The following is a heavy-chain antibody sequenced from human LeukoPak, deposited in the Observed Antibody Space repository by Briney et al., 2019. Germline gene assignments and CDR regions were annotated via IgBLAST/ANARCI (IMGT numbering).Heavy chain of an antibody. CDR2: IKIKTDGGTT. D-gene: IGHD2-2*02. Sequence: PGGSLRLSCAASGFNFSNSWMSWVRQVPGKGLEWVGRIKIKTDGGTTDYAAPVKGRFTISRDDSKNTLYLQMNSLKTEDTAVYYCTPAGTVPAAIEGDWFDPWGQGTLVTVSS. J-gene: IGHJ5*02. CDR1: GFNFSNSW. CDR3: TPAGTVPAAIEGDWFDP. V-gene: IGHV3-15*01.